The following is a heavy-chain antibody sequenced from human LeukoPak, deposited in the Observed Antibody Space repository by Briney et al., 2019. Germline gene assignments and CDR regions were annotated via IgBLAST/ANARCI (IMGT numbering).Heavy chain of an antibody. V-gene: IGHV1-18*04. D-gene: IGHD3-10*01. Sequence: AASVKVSCKASGYTFTNYGISWVRQAPGQGLEWMGWISAYNGHTNYAQKLQGRVTMTTDTSTSTAYMELRSLRSDDTAVYYCARGGHVPYYYYGMDVWGKGTTVTVSS. CDR2: ISAYNGHT. J-gene: IGHJ6*04. CDR1: GYTFTNYG. CDR3: ARGGHVPYYYYGMDV.